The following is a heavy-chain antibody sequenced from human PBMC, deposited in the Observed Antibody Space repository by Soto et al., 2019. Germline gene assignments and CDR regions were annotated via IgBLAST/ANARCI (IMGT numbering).Heavy chain of an antibody. V-gene: IGHV1-46*01. Sequence: ASVKVSCKASGYTFTRYYMHWVRQAPGQGLEWMGIINPSGGSTSYAQKFQGRVTMTRDTSTSTVYMELSSLRSEDTAVYYCARGGGSGGSCYSGVKYYYGMDVWGQGTTVTVSS. CDR1: GYTFTRYY. CDR2: INPSGGST. D-gene: IGHD2-15*01. J-gene: IGHJ6*02. CDR3: ARGGGSGGSCYSGVKYYYGMDV.